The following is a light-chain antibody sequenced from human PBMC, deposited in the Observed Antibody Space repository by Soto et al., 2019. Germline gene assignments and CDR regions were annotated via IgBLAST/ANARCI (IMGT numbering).Light chain of an antibody. Sequence: EIVLTQSPATLSVSPGDRVTLSCRASQSVDINLAWYQQKRDQAPRLLIYGASTRATDMPGRFSGSGSGTEFTLTISRLEPEDFAVYYCQQYGTSPPYTFGQGTNVDIK. CDR3: QQYGTSPPYT. J-gene: IGKJ2*01. CDR2: GAS. CDR1: QSVDIN. V-gene: IGKV3-15*01.